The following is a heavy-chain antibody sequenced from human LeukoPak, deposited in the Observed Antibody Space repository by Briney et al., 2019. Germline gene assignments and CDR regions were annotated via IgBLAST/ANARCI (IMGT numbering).Heavy chain of an antibody. J-gene: IGHJ6*02. CDR2: IYYSGST. Sequence: PSETLSLTCTVSGGSISSGGYYWSWIRQHPGKGLEWIGYIYYSGSTYYNPSLKSRVTISVDTSKNQFSLKLSSVTAADTAVYYCARDLASRSVAGAYGMDVWGQGTTVTVSS. D-gene: IGHD2-2*01. CDR1: GGSISSGGYY. V-gene: IGHV4-31*03. CDR3: ARDLASRSVAGAYGMDV.